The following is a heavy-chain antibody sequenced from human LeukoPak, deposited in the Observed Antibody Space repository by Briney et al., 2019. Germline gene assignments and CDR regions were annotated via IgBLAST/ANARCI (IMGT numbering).Heavy chain of an antibody. CDR1: GGSISSYC. V-gene: IGHV4-59*01. J-gene: IGHJ4*02. CDR3: ARAHYYDGSGGLDY. D-gene: IGHD3-22*01. CDR2: IYYTGSS. Sequence: SETLSLTCTVSGGSISSYCWSWVRQPPGKGLEWIGYIYYTGSSNYNPSLKSRVTISVDTSKNQFSLKLSSVTAADTAVYYCARAHYYDGSGGLDYWGQGTLVTVSS.